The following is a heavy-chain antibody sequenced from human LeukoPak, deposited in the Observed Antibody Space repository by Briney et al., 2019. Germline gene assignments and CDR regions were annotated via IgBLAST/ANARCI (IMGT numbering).Heavy chain of an antibody. D-gene: IGHD6-13*01. J-gene: IGHJ4*02. Sequence: GGSLRLSCAASGFTFSSYSMNWVRQAPRKGLEWVSYISSSSSTIYYADSVKGRFTISGDNAKNSLYLQMNSLRDEDTAVYYCARDRRQQTYYFDYWGQGTLVTVSS. CDR1: GFTFSSYS. V-gene: IGHV3-48*02. CDR3: ARDRRQQTYYFDY. CDR2: ISSSSSTI.